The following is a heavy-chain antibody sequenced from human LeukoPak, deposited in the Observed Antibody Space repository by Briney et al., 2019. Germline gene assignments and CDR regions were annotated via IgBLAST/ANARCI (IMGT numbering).Heavy chain of an antibody. CDR3: ARGRGVGAGRQKYYFDY. Sequence: ASVKVSCKASGYTFTDYFMHWVRQAPGQGLEWMGWINPNSGGTDYAQKFQGRVTMTRDTSISTAYMELSRLRSDDTAVYYCARGRGVGAGRQKYYFDYWGQGTLVTVSS. V-gene: IGHV1-2*02. CDR1: GYTFTDYF. D-gene: IGHD1-26*01. J-gene: IGHJ4*02. CDR2: INPNSGGT.